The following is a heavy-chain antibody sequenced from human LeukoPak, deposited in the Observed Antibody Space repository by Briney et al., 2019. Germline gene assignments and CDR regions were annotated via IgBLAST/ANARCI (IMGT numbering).Heavy chain of an antibody. Sequence: PSETLSLTCAVYGGSFSGYYWSWLRQPPGKGLEWLGEINHSGSTNYNPSLKSRVTISVDTSKNQFSLKLSSVTAADTAVYYCARYCSGGSCYSYNWFDPWGQGTLVTVSS. CDR3: ARYCSGGSCYSYNWFDP. D-gene: IGHD2-15*01. V-gene: IGHV4-34*01. CDR2: INHSGST. CDR1: GGSFSGYY. J-gene: IGHJ5*02.